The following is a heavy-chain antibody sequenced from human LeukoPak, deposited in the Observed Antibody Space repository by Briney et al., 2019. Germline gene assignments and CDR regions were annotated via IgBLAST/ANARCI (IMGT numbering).Heavy chain of an antibody. CDR1: GFTFSSYG. CDR3: AKENYYDSSGYFSFYFDY. J-gene: IGHJ4*02. V-gene: IGHV3-30*18. CDR2: ISYDGSNK. D-gene: IGHD3-22*01. Sequence: QSGGSLRLSCAASGFTFSSYGMHWVRQAPGKGLEWVAIISYDGSNKYYADSVKGRFTIYRDNSNNTLYLQMNSLRAEDTAVYYCAKENYYDSSGYFSFYFDYWGQGTLVTVSS.